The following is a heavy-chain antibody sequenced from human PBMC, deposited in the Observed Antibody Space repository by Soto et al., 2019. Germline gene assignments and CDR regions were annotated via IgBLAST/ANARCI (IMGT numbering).Heavy chain of an antibody. Sequence: TSETLSLTCTVSGVSISTYYWSWVRQPPGKGLEWIGYIYYSGSTNSNPSLKSRVTLSVDTSKNQFSLKLTSVTAADTAVYYCARDQGGPFDSWGQGTLVTVSS. D-gene: IGHD2-15*01. V-gene: IGHV4-59*01. CDR3: ARDQGGPFDS. CDR2: IYYSGST. CDR1: GVSISTYY. J-gene: IGHJ4*02.